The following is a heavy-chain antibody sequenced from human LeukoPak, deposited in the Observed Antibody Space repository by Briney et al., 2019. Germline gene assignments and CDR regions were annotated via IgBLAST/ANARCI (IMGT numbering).Heavy chain of an antibody. Sequence: PGGSLRLSCAASGFTVSSNYMSWVRQAPGRGLEWVSVIYSGGSTYYADSVKGRFTISRDNSKNTLYLQMNSLRAEDTAVYYCAREAGNANFDYWGQGTLVTVSS. CDR1: GFTVSSNY. J-gene: IGHJ4*02. V-gene: IGHV3-53*01. CDR3: AREAGNANFDY. CDR2: IYSGGST. D-gene: IGHD6-13*01.